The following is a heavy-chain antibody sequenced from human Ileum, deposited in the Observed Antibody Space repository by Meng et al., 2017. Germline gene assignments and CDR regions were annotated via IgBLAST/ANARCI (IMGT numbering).Heavy chain of an antibody. CDR1: GRSISRSDW. CDR3: AHIFDS. V-gene: IGHV4-4*02. Sequence: HGQVRGSAPGPVKPSWPRSLTCAVYGRSISRSDWWSWVRQPPGKGLEWIAEMNLGGSPNYNPSLKSRVTMSVDKSNDHLSLQLTSVTAADTAVYYCAHIFDSWGQGTLVTVSS. CDR2: MNLGGSP. J-gene: IGHJ4*02.